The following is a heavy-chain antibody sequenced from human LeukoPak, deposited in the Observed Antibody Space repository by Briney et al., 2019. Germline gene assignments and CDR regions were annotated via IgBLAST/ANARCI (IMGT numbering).Heavy chain of an antibody. CDR2: ISDRGGST. CDR3: AKAGDYYDSSGYLQAPLHYYYGMDV. Sequence: GGSLRLSCAVSGITLSNYGMSWVRQAPGKGLQWVAGISDRGGSTNYADSVKGRFTISRDNSKNTLYLQMNGLRAEDTAVYYCAKAGDYYDSSGYLQAPLHYYYGMDVWGQGTTVTVSS. CDR1: GITLSNYG. J-gene: IGHJ6*02. V-gene: IGHV3-23*01. D-gene: IGHD3-22*01.